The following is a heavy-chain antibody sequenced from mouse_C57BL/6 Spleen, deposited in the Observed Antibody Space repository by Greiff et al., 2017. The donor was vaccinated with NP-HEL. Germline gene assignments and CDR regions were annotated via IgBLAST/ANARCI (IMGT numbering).Heavy chain of an antibody. Sequence: QVQLQQPGAELVKPGASVKLSCKASGYTFTSYWMHWVKQRPGQGLEWIGMIHPNSGSTNYNEKFKSKATLTVDKSSSTAYMQLSSLTSEDSAVYYCERGYGSSYEFAYWGQGTLVTVSA. J-gene: IGHJ3*01. V-gene: IGHV1-64*01. CDR3: ERGYGSSYEFAY. CDR1: GYTFTSYW. CDR2: IHPNSGST. D-gene: IGHD1-1*01.